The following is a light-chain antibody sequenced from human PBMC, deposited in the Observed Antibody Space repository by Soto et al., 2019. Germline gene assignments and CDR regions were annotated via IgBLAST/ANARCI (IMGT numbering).Light chain of an antibody. CDR2: EVS. J-gene: IGLJ1*01. CDR1: SSDVGGYNY. Sequence: LTQPASVSGSPGQSITISCTGTSSDVGGYNYVSWYQQHPGKAPKLMIYEVSNRPSGVSNRFSGSKSGNTASLTISGLQAEDEADYYCSSYTSSSTPYVFGTGTKATVL. CDR3: SSYTSSSTPYV. V-gene: IGLV2-14*01.